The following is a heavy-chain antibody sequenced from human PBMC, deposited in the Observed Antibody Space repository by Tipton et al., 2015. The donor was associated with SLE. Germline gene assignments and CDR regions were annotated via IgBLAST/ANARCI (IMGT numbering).Heavy chain of an antibody. V-gene: IGHV3-48*03. CDR2: ISTSGSTI. D-gene: IGHD3-10*01. Sequence: SLRLSCAASGFTFSSYEMNWVRQAPGKGLEWVSYISTSGSTIYYADSVKGRFTISRDNAKNSLFLQMNSLRAEDTAIYYCARVAWFGEDWGQGTLVTVSS. J-gene: IGHJ4*02. CDR3: ARVAWFGED. CDR1: GFTFSSYE.